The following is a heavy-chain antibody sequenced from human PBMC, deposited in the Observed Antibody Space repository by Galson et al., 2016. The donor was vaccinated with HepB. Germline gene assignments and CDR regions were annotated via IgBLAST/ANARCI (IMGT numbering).Heavy chain of an antibody. V-gene: IGHV1-18*01. D-gene: IGHD6-19*01. CDR3: AGCLVPSFGMDV. CDR2: INVFNGHT. Sequence: SVKVSCKASGYPFTSFGISWVRQAPGQGLEWMGWINVFNGHTNYAQKLQGRVTMTTDTSTSTSYMELRSLRSDDTAVYYCAGCLVPSFGMDVWGKGTTVTVSS. CDR1: GYPFTSFG. J-gene: IGHJ6*04.